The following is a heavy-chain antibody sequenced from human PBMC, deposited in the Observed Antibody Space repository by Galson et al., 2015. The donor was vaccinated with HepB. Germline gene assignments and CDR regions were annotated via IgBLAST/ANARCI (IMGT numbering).Heavy chain of an antibody. Sequence: QSGAEVKKPWESLKISCKGSGYSFTSSWIGWVRQMPGKGLEWMGIIHPGDSDTRYSPSFQGQVTISADKSITTAYLQWSSLKASDTAMFYCARAGKTAEAFDVWGQGTMVTVSS. CDR1: GYSFTSSW. CDR2: IHPGDSDT. J-gene: IGHJ3*01. D-gene: IGHD5-18*01. V-gene: IGHV5-51*01. CDR3: ARAGKTAEAFDV.